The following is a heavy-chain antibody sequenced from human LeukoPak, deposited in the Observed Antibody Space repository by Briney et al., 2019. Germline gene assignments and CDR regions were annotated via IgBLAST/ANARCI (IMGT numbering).Heavy chain of an antibody. V-gene: IGHV3-21*01. D-gene: IGHD5-18*01. CDR2: ISSSSSYI. Sequence: GGSLSLSCAASGFTFSSYSMNWVRQTPGKGLEWVSSISSSSSYIYYADSVKGRFTISRDNAKNSLYLQMNSLRAEDTAVYYCAREPPRYSYGSYYFDYWGQGTLVTVSS. J-gene: IGHJ4*02. CDR3: AREPPRYSYGSYYFDY. CDR1: GFTFSSYS.